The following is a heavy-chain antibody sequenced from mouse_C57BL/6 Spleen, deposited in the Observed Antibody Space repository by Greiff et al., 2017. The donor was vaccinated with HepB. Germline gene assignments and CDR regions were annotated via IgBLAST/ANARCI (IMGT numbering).Heavy chain of an antibody. CDR3: ALSYDGYGAIDY. Sequence: VHVKQSGAELVKPGASVKLSCTASGFNIKDYYMHWVKQRPEQGLEWIGRIDPEDGETKYAPKFPGKATITADTSSNTAYLQLSSLTSEDTAVYYGALSYDGYGAIDYWGQCTTLTVSS. D-gene: IGHD2-3*01. V-gene: IGHV14-2*01. J-gene: IGHJ2*01. CDR2: IDPEDGET. CDR1: GFNIKDYY.